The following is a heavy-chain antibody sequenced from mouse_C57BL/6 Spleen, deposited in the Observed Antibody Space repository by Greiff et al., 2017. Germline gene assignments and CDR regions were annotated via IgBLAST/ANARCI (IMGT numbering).Heavy chain of an antibody. CDR2: ISYDGSN. V-gene: IGHV3-6*01. CDR1: GYSITSGYY. Sequence: ESGPGLVKPSQSLSLTCSVTGYSITSGYYWNWIRQFPGNKLEWMGYISYDGSNNYNPSLNNRISITRDTSKNQFFLKLNSVTTEDTATYYCASLNYYGSPDYWGQGTTLTVSS. CDR3: ASLNYYGSPDY. J-gene: IGHJ2*01. D-gene: IGHD1-1*01.